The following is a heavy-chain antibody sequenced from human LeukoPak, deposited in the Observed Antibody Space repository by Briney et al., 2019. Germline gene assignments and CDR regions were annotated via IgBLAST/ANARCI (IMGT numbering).Heavy chain of an antibody. V-gene: IGHV3-49*04. J-gene: IGHJ4*02. CDR2: IRSKAYGGTT. CDR1: GFTFSSYA. D-gene: IGHD5-12*01. Sequence: GGSLRLSCAASGFTFSSYAMSWVRQAPGKGLEWVGFIRSKAYGGTTEYAASVKGRFTISRDDSKSISYLQMNSLKTEATAVYYCTRVEVAAYYFDYWGQGTLVTVSS. CDR3: TRVEVAAYYFDY.